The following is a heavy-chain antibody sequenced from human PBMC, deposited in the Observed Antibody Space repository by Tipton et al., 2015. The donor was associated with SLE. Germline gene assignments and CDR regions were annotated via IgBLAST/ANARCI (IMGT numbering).Heavy chain of an antibody. J-gene: IGHJ4*02. D-gene: IGHD1-26*01. CDR2: IYTSGGA. Sequence: TLSLTCTVSGVSITSDSHYWGWIRQPAGKGLEWLGRIYTSGGAHSNPSLKSRVTLSVDTSKNQFSLQVSSVTAEDTAVYYCARGGMAGGQGPARAIDYWGLGTLVIVSS. CDR1: GVSITSDSHY. V-gene: IGHV4-61*02. CDR3: ARGGMAGGQGPARAIDY.